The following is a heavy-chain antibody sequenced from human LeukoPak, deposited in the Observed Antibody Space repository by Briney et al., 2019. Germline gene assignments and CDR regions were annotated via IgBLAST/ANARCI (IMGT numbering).Heavy chain of an antibody. CDR3: ARYIPNSDSFDY. D-gene: IGHD2-21*01. J-gene: IGHJ4*02. Sequence: SQTLSLTCTVSGGSISSGSYYWSWIRQPAGKGLVWIGRIYTSGSTNYNPSLQSRVTISVDTSKNQFSLNLSSVTAADTAVYYCARYIPNSDSFDYWGQGTLVTVSS. CDR1: GGSISSGSYY. CDR2: IYTSGST. V-gene: IGHV4-61*02.